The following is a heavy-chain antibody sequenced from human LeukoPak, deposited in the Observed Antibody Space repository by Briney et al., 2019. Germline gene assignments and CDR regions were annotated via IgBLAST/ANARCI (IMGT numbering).Heavy chain of an antibody. CDR1: GYTFTDYY. CDR3: ARFRTSSTYNWFDP. D-gene: IGHD2-8*01. J-gene: IGHJ5*02. CDR2: INPNSGGT. V-gene: IGHV1-2*02. Sequence: ASVKVSCKASGYTFTDYYMHWVRQAPGQGLERMGWINPNSGGTNYAQKFQGRVTMTRDTSISTAYMELSRLTSDDTAVYYCARFRTSSTYNWFDPWGQGALVTVSS.